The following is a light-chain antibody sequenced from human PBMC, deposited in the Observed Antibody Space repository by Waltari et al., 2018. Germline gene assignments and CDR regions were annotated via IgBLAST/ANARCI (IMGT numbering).Light chain of an antibody. CDR1: QSVSTW. V-gene: IGKV1-5*03. J-gene: IGKJ1*01. CDR3: QQYNSFPRT. CDR2: EAS. Sequence: IQMTQSPSTLSASVGDRVTITCRASQSVSTWLAWYQQKPGKAPKLLISEASNLDSGVPARFRGSGSGTEFTLTISSLQPDDFATYFCQQYNSFPRTFGQGTKVEIK.